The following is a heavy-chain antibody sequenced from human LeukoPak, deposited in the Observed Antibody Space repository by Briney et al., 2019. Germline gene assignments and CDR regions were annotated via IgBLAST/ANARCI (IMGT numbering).Heavy chain of an antibody. D-gene: IGHD3-9*01. CDR1: GGFFSGYY. CDR3: ARVSLTGNWFDP. CDR2: INHSGST. V-gene: IGHV4-34*01. J-gene: IGHJ5*02. Sequence: SETLSLTCAVYGGFFSGYYWSWIRQPPGKGLEWIGEINHSGSTNYNPSLKSRVTISVDTSKNQFSLKLSSVTAADTAVYYCARVSLTGNWFDPWGQGTLVTVSS.